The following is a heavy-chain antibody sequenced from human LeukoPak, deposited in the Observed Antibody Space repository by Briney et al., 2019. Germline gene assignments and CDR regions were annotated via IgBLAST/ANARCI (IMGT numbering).Heavy chain of an antibody. Sequence: HGESLKISCKGSGYSFTSYWIGWVRQMPGKGLEWMGIINPGDSDTRYSPSSQGQVTISADKSINTAYLQWSSLKASDTAMYYCARAAYCGANCYSVGWFDSWGQGTLVTVSS. CDR1: GYSFTSYW. CDR3: ARAAYCGANCYSVGWFDS. D-gene: IGHD2-21*02. V-gene: IGHV5-51*01. CDR2: INPGDSDT. J-gene: IGHJ5*01.